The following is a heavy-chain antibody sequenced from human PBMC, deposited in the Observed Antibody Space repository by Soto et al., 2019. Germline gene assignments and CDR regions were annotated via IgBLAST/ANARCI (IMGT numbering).Heavy chain of an antibody. CDR1: GGSISGYY. CDR2: MYNTGST. CDR3: ARDLWGYCGTDCYPLDV. V-gene: IGHV4-59*01. J-gene: IGHJ6*02. Sequence: SETLSLTCTVSGGSISGYYWSWIRQPPGKGLEWIGYMYNTGSTVYNPSFKSRVTISVDTSKNQFPLKLNSVTAADTAVYYCARDLWGYCGTDCYPLDVWGQGTTVTVSS. D-gene: IGHD2-21*02.